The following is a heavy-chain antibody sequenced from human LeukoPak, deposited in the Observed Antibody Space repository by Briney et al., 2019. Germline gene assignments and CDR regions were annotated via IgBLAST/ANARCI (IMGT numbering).Heavy chain of an antibody. J-gene: IGHJ4*02. D-gene: IGHD3-22*01. V-gene: IGHV4-4*07. Sequence: SEPQSLPCTLCGRFLNIYNGHWLRQPAGKGLEWIGRIHTSGTTNYNPSLKSRVTISVDTSKNEFSLKLSSVTAADTAVYYCAREEDYDRPFEYWGQGTLVTVSS. CDR2: IHTSGTT. CDR1: GRFLNIYN. CDR3: AREEDYDRPFEY.